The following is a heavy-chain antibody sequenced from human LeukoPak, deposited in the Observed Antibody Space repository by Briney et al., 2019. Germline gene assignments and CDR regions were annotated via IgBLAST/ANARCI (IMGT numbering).Heavy chain of an antibody. Sequence: GGSLRLSCAASGFTFSGYTMNWVRQAPGKGLEWVSSISSSSSYIYFADSVKGRFTISRDNAKNSPYLQMNSLRAEDTAVYYCARDLYGSGCQPFDCWGQGTLVTVSS. V-gene: IGHV3-21*01. D-gene: IGHD3-10*01. CDR1: GFTFSGYT. CDR3: ARDLYGSGCQPFDC. J-gene: IGHJ4*02. CDR2: ISSSSSYI.